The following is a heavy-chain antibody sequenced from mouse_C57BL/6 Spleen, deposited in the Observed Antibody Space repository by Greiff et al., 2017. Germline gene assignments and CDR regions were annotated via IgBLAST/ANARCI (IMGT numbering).Heavy chain of an antibody. Sequence: EVQLQQSVAELVRPGASVKLSCTASGFYIKNTYMHWVKQRPEQGLEWIGRIDPANGNTKYAPKFQGKATITADTSSNTAYLQLSSLTSEDTAIYYCASDWDVTYWGQGTLVTVAA. V-gene: IGHV14-3*01. J-gene: IGHJ3*01. CDR3: ASDWDVTY. D-gene: IGHD4-1*01. CDR2: IDPANGNT. CDR1: GFYIKNTY.